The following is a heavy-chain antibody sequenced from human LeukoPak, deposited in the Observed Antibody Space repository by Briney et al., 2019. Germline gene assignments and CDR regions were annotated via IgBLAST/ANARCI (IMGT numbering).Heavy chain of an antibody. CDR2: VHHTGRT. CDR1: GFSISSCYW. J-gene: IGHJ4*02. Sequence: SETLSLTCAVSGFSISSCYWRRWGRQPSGKGLEWIGEVHHTGRTNYNPSLKSRVTISVDKSKNQFSLKLTSVTAADKAVYYCARNGDYSADSWGQGTLLTVSS. CDR3: ARNGDYSADS. V-gene: IGHV4-4*02. D-gene: IGHD4-17*01.